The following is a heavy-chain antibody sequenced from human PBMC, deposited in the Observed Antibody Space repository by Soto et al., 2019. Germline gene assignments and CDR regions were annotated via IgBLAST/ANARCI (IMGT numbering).Heavy chain of an antibody. CDR2: IWYDGSHE. CDR1: GLIFSNYG. V-gene: IGHV3-33*01. J-gene: IGHJ2*01. Sequence: SLRLPCAASGLIFSNYGVHWVRQAPGKGLEWVAVIWYDGSHESYADSVKGRFTISRDNSKNTLFLQMNSLRAEDTAVYYCARDRYSYDSRAYQGVDWYFDIRGRGALVTVS. D-gene: IGHD3-22*01. CDR3: ARDRYSYDSRAYQGVDWYFDI.